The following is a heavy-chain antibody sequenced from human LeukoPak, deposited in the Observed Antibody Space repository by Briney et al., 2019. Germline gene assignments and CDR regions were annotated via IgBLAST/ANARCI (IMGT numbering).Heavy chain of an antibody. V-gene: IGHV1-3*03. D-gene: IGHD3-10*01. Sequence: ASVKVSCKASGYTFTNYVIHWVRQAPGQRPEWLGWINGVNGNTKYSQEFQDRVTITWDTSASTAYMELSGLRSEDMAVYYCARGGSGTSLNWFDPWGQGTLVTVSS. J-gene: IGHJ5*02. CDR1: GYTFTNYV. CDR2: INGVNGNT. CDR3: ARGGSGTSLNWFDP.